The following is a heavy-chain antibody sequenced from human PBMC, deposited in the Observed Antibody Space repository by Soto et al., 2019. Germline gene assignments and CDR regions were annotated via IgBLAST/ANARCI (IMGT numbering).Heavy chain of an antibody. Sequence: QVKVVESGGGVVQPGRSLRLSCAASGFTFSNYGMHWVRQAPGKGLEWLAAIRDDGVNKHYADSVKGRFTTSRDNSKNTVYLQINSLRAEETAVYYGARDQAEIVAAPIETNGLSNRFDSWGQGTLVTVSS. CDR3: ARDQAEIVAAPIETNGLSNRFDS. CDR2: IRDDGVNK. CDR1: GFTFSNYG. J-gene: IGHJ5*01. D-gene: IGHD2-8*01. V-gene: IGHV3-33*01.